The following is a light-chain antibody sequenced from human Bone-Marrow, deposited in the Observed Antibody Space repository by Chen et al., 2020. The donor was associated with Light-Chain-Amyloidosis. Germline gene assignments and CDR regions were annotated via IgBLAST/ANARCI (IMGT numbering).Light chain of an antibody. Sequence: SYVLTQPSSVSVAPGQKATIACGGNNIGSPSVHWYQQTPGQAPLMVVYDDRDRPSGIPERLSGSNSGNTATLTISRVEAGDEADYYCQVWDRSSDRPVFGGGTKLTVL. CDR1: NIGSPS. V-gene: IGLV3-21*02. CDR3: QVWDRSSDRPV. CDR2: DDR. J-gene: IGLJ3*02.